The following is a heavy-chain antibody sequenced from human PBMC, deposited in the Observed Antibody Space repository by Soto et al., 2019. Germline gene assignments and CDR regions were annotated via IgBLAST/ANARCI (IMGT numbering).Heavy chain of an antibody. Sequence: PSETLSLTCTVSGGSISSGDYYWSWIRQPPGKGLEWIGYIYYSGSTYYNPSLKSRVTISVDTSKNQFSLKLSSVTAADTAVYYCARDEKVTGTTLYWFDPWGQGTPVTVSS. CDR1: GGSISSGDYY. V-gene: IGHV4-30-4*01. D-gene: IGHD1-7*01. CDR3: ARDEKVTGTTLYWFDP. CDR2: IYYSGST. J-gene: IGHJ5*02.